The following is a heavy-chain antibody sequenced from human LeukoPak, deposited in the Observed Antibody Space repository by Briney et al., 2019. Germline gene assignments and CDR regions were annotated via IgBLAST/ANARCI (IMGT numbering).Heavy chain of an antibody. CDR2: IGSSGSTV. V-gene: IGHV3-48*03. CDR1: GFSFSSYE. J-gene: IGHJ3*02. Sequence: GGSLRLSCAASGFSFSSYEMNWVRQAPGKGLEWVSYIGSSGSTVYYADSVKGRFTISRDNAKNSLYLQMNSLRDEDTAVYYCARDTLLYADSPDAFDMWGQGTMVIVSP. CDR3: ARDTLLYADSPDAFDM. D-gene: IGHD4-17*01.